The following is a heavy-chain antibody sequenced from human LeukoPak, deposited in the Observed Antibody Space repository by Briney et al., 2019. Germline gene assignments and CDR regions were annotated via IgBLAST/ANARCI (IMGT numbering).Heavy chain of an antibody. CDR3: AKVRGTYSSGFFFDY. J-gene: IGHJ4*02. D-gene: IGHD6-19*01. V-gene: IGHV3-9*01. CDR1: GFSFGDYA. Sequence: PGGSLRLSCAASGFSFGDYAMHWVRQAPGKGLEWLSIISWNSGYIGYADSVKGRFTVSRDNAKNSLYLQMNSLSTEDTAFYYCAKVRGTYSSGFFFDYWGQGALVTVSS. CDR2: ISWNSGYI.